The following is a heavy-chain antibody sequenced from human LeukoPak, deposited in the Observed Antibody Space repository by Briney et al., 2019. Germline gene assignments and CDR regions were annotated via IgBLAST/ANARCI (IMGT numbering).Heavy chain of an antibody. CDR1: GFTFSTRE. CDR3: ARLRSTQLRYFDVDY. V-gene: IGHV3-21*01. CDR2: ISSTSSHT. J-gene: IGHJ4*02. D-gene: IGHD5-24*01. Sequence: SGGSLRLSCEASGFTFSTREMNWVRQAPGKGLEWVSSISSTSSHTYYGDSLEGRFTISRDNAKNSLYLQMNSLRAEDTAVYFCARLRSTQLRYFDVDYWGQGTLVTVSS.